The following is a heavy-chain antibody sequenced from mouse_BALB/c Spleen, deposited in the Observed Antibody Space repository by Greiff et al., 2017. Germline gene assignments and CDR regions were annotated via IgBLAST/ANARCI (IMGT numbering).Heavy chain of an antibody. V-gene: IGHV5-17*02. CDR3: AKDGSSYCYAMDY. Sequence: EVKLMESGGGLVQPGGSLKLSCAASGFTFSSYGMHWVRQAPEKGLEWVAYISSGGSTNYYADTVKGRFTISRDNAKNTLFLQMTSLRSEDTAMYYCAKDGSSYCYAMDYWGQGTSVTVSS. CDR1: GFTFSSYG. J-gene: IGHJ4*01. D-gene: IGHD1-1*01. CDR2: ISSGGSTN.